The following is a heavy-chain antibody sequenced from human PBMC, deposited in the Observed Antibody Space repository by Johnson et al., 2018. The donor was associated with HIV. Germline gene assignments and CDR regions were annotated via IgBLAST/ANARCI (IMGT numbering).Heavy chain of an antibody. D-gene: IGHD3-16*01. CDR3: AREGGSSGPDAFDI. J-gene: IGHJ3*02. CDR2: IYSGGST. V-gene: IGHV3-53*01. Sequence: QLVESGGGLIQPGGSLRLSCAASGFTVSSNYMSWVRQAPGKGLEWVSVIYSGGSTYYADSVKGRFTISRDNSKNTLYLQMNSLRAEDTAVYYCAREGGSSGPDAFDIWGQGTMVTVSS. CDR1: GFTVSSNY.